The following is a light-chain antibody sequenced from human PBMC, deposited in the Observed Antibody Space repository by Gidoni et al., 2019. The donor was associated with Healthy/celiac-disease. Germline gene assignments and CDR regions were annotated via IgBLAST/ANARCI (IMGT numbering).Light chain of an antibody. CDR1: QSVLYSSNNKNY. V-gene: IGKV4-1*01. J-gene: IGKJ4*01. Sequence: DIVMTQSPDSLAVSLGERATINCKSSQSVLYSSNNKNYLAWYQQKPGQPPTLLIYWASTRESGVPDRFRGSGSGTDFTLTISSLQAEDVAVYYCQQYYSTPLTFGGXTKVEIK. CDR3: QQYYSTPLT. CDR2: WAS.